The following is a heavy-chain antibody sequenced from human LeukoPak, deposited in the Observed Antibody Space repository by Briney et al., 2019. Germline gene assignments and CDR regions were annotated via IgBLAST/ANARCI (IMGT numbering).Heavy chain of an antibody. J-gene: IGHJ6*03. CDR1: GGSISSYY. CDR2: IYYSGST. CDR3: ARVLKQQLGYYYYYYYMDV. V-gene: IGHV4-59*01. Sequence: SETLSLTCTVSGGSISSYYWSWIRQPPGKGLEWIGYIYYSGSTNYNPSLKSRVTISVDTSKNQFSLKLSSVTAADTAVYYCARVLKQQLGYYYYYYYMDVWGKGTTVTVSS. D-gene: IGHD6-13*01.